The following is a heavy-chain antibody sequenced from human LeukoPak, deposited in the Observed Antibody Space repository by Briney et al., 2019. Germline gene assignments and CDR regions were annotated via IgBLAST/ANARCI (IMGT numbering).Heavy chain of an antibody. CDR2: ISLDGSER. CDR3: ARDTELSSSFAFDI. D-gene: IGHD6-13*01. CDR1: GFTFSSYW. V-gene: IGHV3-7*01. Sequence: PVGSLGLSCAASGFTFSSYWMNWVRQAPGKGLEWVASISLDGSERYYVGSVKGRFTISRDNAKKSLYLRMNSLRAEDTAVYYCARDTELSSSFAFDIWGQGTLVTVSS. J-gene: IGHJ3*02.